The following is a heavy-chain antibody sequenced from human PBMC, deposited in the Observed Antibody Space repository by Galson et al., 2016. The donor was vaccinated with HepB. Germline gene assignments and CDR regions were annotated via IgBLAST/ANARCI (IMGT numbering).Heavy chain of an antibody. J-gene: IGHJ4*02. CDR1: GFTFSSYW. CDR3: ARDYLTYTGSYLYS. D-gene: IGHD1-26*01. V-gene: IGHV3-74*01. Sequence: SLRLSCAASGFTFSSYWMHWVRQVPGKGLVMVARTNTDGSDTGYADSVKGRFTISRANAKNTLYLQMNALRAEDTAVYYCARDYLTYTGSYLYSWGQGTLVTVSS. CDR2: TNTDGSDT.